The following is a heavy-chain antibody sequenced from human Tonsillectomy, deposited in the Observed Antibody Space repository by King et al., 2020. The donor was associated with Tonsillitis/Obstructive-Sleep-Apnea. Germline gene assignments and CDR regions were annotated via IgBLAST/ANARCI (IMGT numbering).Heavy chain of an antibody. D-gene: IGHD2-2*01. J-gene: IGHJ4*02. CDR3: ARTQGYCSSTSCYWTLWY. V-gene: IGHV2-70*11. CDR2: IDWDDDK. CDR1: GFPLNTSGMC. Sequence: TLKESGPALVKPTQTLTLTCTFSGFPLNTSGMCVSWIRQPPGKALEWLARIDWDDDKYYSTSLKTRLTISKDTSKNQVVLTMTNMDPVDTGTYYCARTQGYCSSTSCYWTLWYWGQGTLVTVSS.